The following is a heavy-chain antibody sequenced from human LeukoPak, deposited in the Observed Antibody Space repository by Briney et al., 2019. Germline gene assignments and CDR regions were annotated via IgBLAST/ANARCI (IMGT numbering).Heavy chain of an antibody. Sequence: SETLSLTCAVYGGSFSGYYWSWIRQPPGKGLEWIGEIYHSGSTNYNPSLKSRVTISVDKSKNQFSLKLSSVTAADTAVYYCARASKLLGAFDIWSQGTMVTVSS. J-gene: IGHJ3*02. CDR1: GGSFSGYY. D-gene: IGHD3-10*01. V-gene: IGHV4-34*01. CDR3: ARASKLLGAFDI. CDR2: IYHSGST.